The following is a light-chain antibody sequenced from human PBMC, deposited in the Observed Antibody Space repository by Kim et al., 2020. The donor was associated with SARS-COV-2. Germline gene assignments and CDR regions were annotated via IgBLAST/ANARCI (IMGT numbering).Light chain of an antibody. CDR1: SLRSYY. Sequence: SSELTQDPAVSVALGQTVRITCQGDSLRSYYASWYQQKPGQAPVLVIYGKNNRPSGIPDRFSGSSSGNTASLTITGAQAEDEADYYCNSRDSSGNHLTVFGRGTQLTVL. CDR2: GKN. J-gene: IGLJ2*01. CDR3: NSRDSSGNHLTV. V-gene: IGLV3-19*01.